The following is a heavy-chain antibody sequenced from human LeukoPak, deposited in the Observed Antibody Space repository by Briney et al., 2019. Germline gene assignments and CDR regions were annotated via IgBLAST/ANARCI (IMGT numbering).Heavy chain of an antibody. CDR3: ARERICSGGSCPFDP. CDR2: ISSSGSTI. D-gene: IGHD2-15*01. CDR1: GFTFSSYE. J-gene: IGHJ5*02. V-gene: IGHV3-48*03. Sequence: GGSLRLSCAASGFTFSSYEMNWVRQAPGKGLEWVSYISSSGSTIYYADSVKGRFTISRDNAKNSLYLQMNSLRAEDTAAYYCARERICSGGSCPFDPWGQGTLVTVSS.